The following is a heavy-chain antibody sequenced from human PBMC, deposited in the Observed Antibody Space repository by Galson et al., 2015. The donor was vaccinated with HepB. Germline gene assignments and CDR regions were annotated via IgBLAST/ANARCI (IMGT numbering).Heavy chain of an antibody. CDR2: INPSGGST. CDR1: GYTFTSYY. J-gene: IGHJ5*02. CDR3: ARGVAARPQSPNYNWFDP. V-gene: IGHV1-46*01. Sequence: SVKVSCKASGYTFTSYYMHWVRQAPGQGLEWMGIINPSGGSTSYAQKFQGRVTMTRDTSTSTVYMELSSLRSGDTAVYYCARGVAARPQSPNYNWFDPWGQGTLVTVSS. D-gene: IGHD6-6*01.